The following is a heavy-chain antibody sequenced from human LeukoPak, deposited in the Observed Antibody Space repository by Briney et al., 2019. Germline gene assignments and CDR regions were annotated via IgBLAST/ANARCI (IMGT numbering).Heavy chain of an antibody. CDR3: ASTVDTAMVIDY. CDR2: IYYSGST. D-gene: IGHD5-18*01. Sequence: PSETLSLTCTVSGGSISSYYWSWIRQPPGKGLEWIGYIYYSGSTNYNPSLKSRVTISVDTSKNQFSLKLSSVTAADTAVYYCASTVDTAMVIDYWGQGTLVTVSS. V-gene: IGHV4-59*01. J-gene: IGHJ4*02. CDR1: GGSISSYY.